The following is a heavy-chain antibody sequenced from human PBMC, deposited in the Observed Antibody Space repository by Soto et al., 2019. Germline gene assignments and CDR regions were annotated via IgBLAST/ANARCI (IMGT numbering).Heavy chain of an antibody. Sequence: PSETLSLTCTVSGGSISSGGYYWSWIRQRPGKGLEWIAYIYYDGSTYYNPSLKSRVTISRDTSKNHFSLKLTSVNAADTAVYFCERDEGALAVSHWGQGSLVTVSS. V-gene: IGHV4-31*03. CDR1: GGSISSGGYY. CDR3: ERDEGALAVSH. CDR2: IYYDGST. D-gene: IGHD1-26*01. J-gene: IGHJ4*02.